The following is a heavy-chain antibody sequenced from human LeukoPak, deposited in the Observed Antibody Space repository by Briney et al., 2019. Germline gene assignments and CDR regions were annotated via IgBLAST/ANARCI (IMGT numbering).Heavy chain of an antibody. J-gene: IGHJ3*02. CDR3: ARGSYYYDSRGNRDAFDI. CDR1: GDSISIYY. D-gene: IGHD3-22*01. Sequence: PSETLSLTCTVSGDSISIYYWSWIRQPAGKGLEWIGRIYTSGSTNYNPSLKTRVSMSVDTSKNQFSLKLNSVTAADTAVYYCARGSYYYDSRGNRDAFDIWGQGTMVTVSS. CDR2: IYTSGST. V-gene: IGHV4-4*07.